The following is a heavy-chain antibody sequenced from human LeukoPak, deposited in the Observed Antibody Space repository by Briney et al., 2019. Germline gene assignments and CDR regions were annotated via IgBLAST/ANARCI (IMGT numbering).Heavy chain of an antibody. Sequence: SGGSLRLSCAASGFTFSSYGMHWVRQAPGKGLDWVAFIRYDGTYKYYADSVKGRSTISRDSSKNTLYLQMNSLRAEDTAVYYCAKDYHLYRIAAAGTGAFDIWGQGTMVTVSS. CDR3: AKDYHLYRIAAAGTGAFDI. V-gene: IGHV3-30*02. J-gene: IGHJ3*02. D-gene: IGHD6-13*01. CDR1: GFTFSSYG. CDR2: IRYDGTYK.